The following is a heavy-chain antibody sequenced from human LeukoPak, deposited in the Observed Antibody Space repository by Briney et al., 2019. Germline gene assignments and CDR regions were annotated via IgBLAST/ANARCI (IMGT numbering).Heavy chain of an antibody. V-gene: IGHV4-30-2*01. J-gene: IGHJ4*02. CDR1: GGSISSGGYY. D-gene: IGHD3-3*01. Sequence: SQTLSLTCTVSGGSISSGGYYWSWIRQPPGKGLEWIGYIHHSGSTYYNPSLKNRVTISVDRSKNQFSLNLSSVAAADTAVYYCVRVVGGVVSLDYWGQGTLVTVSS. CDR3: VRVVGGVVSLDY. CDR2: IHHSGST.